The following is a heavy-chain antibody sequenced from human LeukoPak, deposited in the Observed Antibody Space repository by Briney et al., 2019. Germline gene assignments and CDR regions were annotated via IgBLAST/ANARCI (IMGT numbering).Heavy chain of an antibody. V-gene: IGHV5-51*01. Sequence: GESLKISCKGSGYSFTTYWIGWVRQMPGKGLEWMGIIYPDYSYTKYSPSFQGQVTISADKSISTAYLQWSSLKPSDTAMYYCARMLYYYDSSGYYYAPKAFDIWGQGTMVTVSS. J-gene: IGHJ3*02. CDR3: ARMLYYYDSSGYYYAPKAFDI. CDR1: GYSFTTYW. D-gene: IGHD3-22*01. CDR2: IYPDYSYT.